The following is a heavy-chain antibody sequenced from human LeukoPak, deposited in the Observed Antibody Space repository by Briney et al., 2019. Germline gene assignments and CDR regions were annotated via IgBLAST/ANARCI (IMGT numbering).Heavy chain of an antibody. J-gene: IGHJ3*02. Sequence: GGSLRLSCAASGFTFSDYYMSWIRQAPGKGLEWVSYISSSGGTIYYADSVKGRFTISRDNAKNSLYLQMNSLRAEDTAVYYCARDLSTMIDPNAFDIWGQGTMVTVSS. V-gene: IGHV3-11*04. CDR1: GFTFSDYY. CDR3: ARDLSTMIDPNAFDI. D-gene: IGHD3-22*01. CDR2: ISSSGGTI.